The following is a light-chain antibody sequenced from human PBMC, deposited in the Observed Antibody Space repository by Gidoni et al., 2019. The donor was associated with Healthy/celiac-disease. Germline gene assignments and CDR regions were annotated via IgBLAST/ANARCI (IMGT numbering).Light chain of an antibody. J-gene: IGKJ3*01. CDR2: DAS. V-gene: IGKV3-11*01. CDR3: QQRSNPFT. Sequence: EIVFTQSPATLSLSPGERATLSCRASQSVSSYLAWYQQKPGQAPRLLIYDASNRATGIPARFSGSGSGTDFTLTIRSLEPEDFAVYYCQQRSNPFTFXPXTKVDIK. CDR1: QSVSSY.